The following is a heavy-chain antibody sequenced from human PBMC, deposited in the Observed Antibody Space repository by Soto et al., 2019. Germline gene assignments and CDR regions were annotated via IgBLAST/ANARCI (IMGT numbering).Heavy chain of an antibody. Sequence: QVQLVQSGAEVKKPGASVKVSCKASGYTFTSYAMHWVRQAPGQRLEWMGWINAGNGNTKYSQKFQGRVTITRDTSASTAYMELSSLRSEDTAVYYCARGASGYSYGYLGYWGQGTLVTVSS. J-gene: IGHJ4*02. V-gene: IGHV1-3*01. D-gene: IGHD5-18*01. CDR3: ARGASGYSYGYLGY. CDR1: GYTFTSYA. CDR2: INAGNGNT.